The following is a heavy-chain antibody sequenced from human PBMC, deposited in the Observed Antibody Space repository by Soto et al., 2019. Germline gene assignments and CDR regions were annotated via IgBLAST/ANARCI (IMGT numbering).Heavy chain of an antibody. CDR1: GGTFSSYT. CDR3: AREYDIVVLPAAIPGFDY. CDR2: IIPILGIA. V-gene: IGHV1-69*04. D-gene: IGHD2-2*02. J-gene: IGHJ4*02. Sequence: GASVKVSCKASGGTFSSYTISWVRQAPGQGLEWMGRIIPILGIANYAQKFQGRVTITADKSTSTAYMELSSLRSEDTAVYYCAREYDIVVLPAAIPGFDYWGQGTLVTVSA.